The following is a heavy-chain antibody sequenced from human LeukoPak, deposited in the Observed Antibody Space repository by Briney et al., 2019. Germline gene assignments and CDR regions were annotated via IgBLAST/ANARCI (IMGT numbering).Heavy chain of an antibody. CDR2: INPNSGAT. CDR3: ARDERYSYGDNHYPDLGF. V-gene: IGHV1-2*02. D-gene: IGHD4/OR15-4a*01. CDR1: GYTFTGYY. Sequence: ASVKVSCKASGYTFTGYYLFWVRQAAGQGLEWMGWINPNSGATKYAQKFQGRVTLTRDTSIRTTYMELSSLRSDDTAVYYCARDERYSYGDNHYPDLGFWGQGTPVTVSS. J-gene: IGHJ4*02.